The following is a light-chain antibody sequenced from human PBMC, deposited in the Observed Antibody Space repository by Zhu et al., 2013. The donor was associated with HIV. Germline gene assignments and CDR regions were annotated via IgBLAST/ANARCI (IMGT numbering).Light chain of an antibody. Sequence: DIQLTQSPSFLSASVGDRVTIACRASQDIGKYLAWYQQKSGKAPKLLVYAASTTADEVPSRFSGRGSGTEFTLTIGSLHPEDFATYYCQHVNNNAAFGPGTKVDV. J-gene: IGKJ3*01. CDR3: QHVNNNAA. V-gene: IGKV1-9*01. CDR2: AAS. CDR1: QDIGKY.